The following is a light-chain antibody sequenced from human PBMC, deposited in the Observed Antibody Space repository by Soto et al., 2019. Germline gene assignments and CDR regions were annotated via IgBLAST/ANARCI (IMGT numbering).Light chain of an antibody. CDR1: QSVSSY. V-gene: IGKV3-11*01. CDR3: QQRSNWPWT. J-gene: IGKJ1*01. Sequence: EIVLTQSPATLSLSPGERATLSCRVSQSVSSYLAWYQQKPGQAPRLLIYDASNRATGIPARFSGSGSGTDFALTISSLEPEEFAVYYCQQRSNWPWTFGQGTKVEIK. CDR2: DAS.